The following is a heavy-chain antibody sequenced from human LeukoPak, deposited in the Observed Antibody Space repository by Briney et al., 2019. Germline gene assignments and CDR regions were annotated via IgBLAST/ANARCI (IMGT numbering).Heavy chain of an antibody. Sequence: GGSLRLSCAASGFTFNTYAMTWVRQAPGKGLEWVSAIGNGGDGAAYAHSVKGRFTISRDNSKNTLYLRMNSLRAEDTAVYYCARGVVLMVYAPFDYWGQGTLVTVSS. V-gene: IGHV3-23*01. J-gene: IGHJ4*02. CDR2: IGNGGDGA. D-gene: IGHD2-8*01. CDR3: ARGVVLMVYAPFDY. CDR1: GFTFNTYA.